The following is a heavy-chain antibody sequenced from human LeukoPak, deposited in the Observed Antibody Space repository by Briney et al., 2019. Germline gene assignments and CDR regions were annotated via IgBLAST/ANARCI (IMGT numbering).Heavy chain of an antibody. CDR1: GFTFSDYY. Sequence: GGSLRLSCAASGFTFSDYYMSWIRQAPGKGLEWLSYISSGGSTIYYADSVKGRFTISRDNAKNSLYLQMNSLRAEDTALYYCAKDFSGYSTRSFDYWGQGTLVTVSS. CDR3: AKDFSGYSTRSFDY. V-gene: IGHV3-11*01. CDR2: ISSGGSTI. J-gene: IGHJ4*02. D-gene: IGHD3-22*01.